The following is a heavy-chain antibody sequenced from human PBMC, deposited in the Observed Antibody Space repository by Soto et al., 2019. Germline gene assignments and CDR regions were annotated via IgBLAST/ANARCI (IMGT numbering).Heavy chain of an antibody. J-gene: IGHJ5*02. CDR3: ARAISGYAT. CDR2: INTGNGNT. CDR1: GITSTTYA. V-gene: IGHV1-3*04. Sequence: QVQLVQSGAEVKKPGASVKVSCKASGITSTTYAIHWVRQAPGQGLEWMGWINTGNGNTRYSQRFLGRVSLPTDTSASTASMDLSSLTSADTAVYSCARAISGYATWRPGTLITVSS. D-gene: IGHD5-12*01.